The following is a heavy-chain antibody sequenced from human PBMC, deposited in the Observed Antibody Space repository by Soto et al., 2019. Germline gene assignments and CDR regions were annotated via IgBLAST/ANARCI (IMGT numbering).Heavy chain of an antibody. CDR3: ATEYYDFWSGYKTLNY. CDR2: INPNSGGT. Sequence: ASVKVSCKASGYTFTGYYMHWVRQAPGQGLEWMGWINPNSGGTNYAQKFQGWVTMTRDTSISTAYMELSRLRSDDTAVYYCATEYYDFWSGYKTLNYWGQGTLVTVSS. CDR1: GYTFTGYY. D-gene: IGHD3-3*01. V-gene: IGHV1-2*04. J-gene: IGHJ4*02.